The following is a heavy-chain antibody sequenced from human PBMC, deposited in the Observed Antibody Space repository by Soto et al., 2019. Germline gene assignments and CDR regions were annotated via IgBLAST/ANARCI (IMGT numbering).Heavy chain of an antibody. D-gene: IGHD6-13*01. Sequence: ASVKVSCKVSGYTLTELSMHWVRQAPGKGLEWMGGFDPEDGETIYAQKFQGRVTMTEDTSTDTAYMELSSLRSEDTAVYYCATPAPFLAAAVYYYGMYVWGQGTTVTVSS. CDR1: GYTLTELS. CDR2: FDPEDGET. J-gene: IGHJ6*02. V-gene: IGHV1-24*01. CDR3: ATPAPFLAAAVYYYGMYV.